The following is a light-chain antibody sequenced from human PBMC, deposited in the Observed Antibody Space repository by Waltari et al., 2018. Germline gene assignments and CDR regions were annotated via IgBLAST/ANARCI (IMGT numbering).Light chain of an antibody. CDR1: QGISGS. CDR2: AAT. Sequence: DIQMTQSPSSLSASVGDTVTITCRASQGISGSLNWFQQKPGKTPKLLIYAATTLQSGVPSRFSGSGSETEFTLTLSSLQPEDFASYYCLQHNSYPFTFGPGTNLDIK. V-gene: IGKV1-17*01. J-gene: IGKJ3*01. CDR3: LQHNSYPFT.